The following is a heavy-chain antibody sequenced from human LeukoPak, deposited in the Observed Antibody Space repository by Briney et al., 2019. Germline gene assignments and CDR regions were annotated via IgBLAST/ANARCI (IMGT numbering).Heavy chain of an antibody. CDR2: MNPNSGNT. V-gene: IGHV1-8*01. CDR3: ARGGYSGYDSDNWYFDL. J-gene: IGHJ2*01. Sequence: ASVKVSCKASGYTITSYDINWVRQATGQGLEWMGWMNPNSGNTGHAQKFQGRVTMTRNTSISTAYMELSSLRSEDTAVYYCARGGYSGYDSDNWYFDLWGRGTLVTVSS. CDR1: GYTITSYD. D-gene: IGHD5-12*01.